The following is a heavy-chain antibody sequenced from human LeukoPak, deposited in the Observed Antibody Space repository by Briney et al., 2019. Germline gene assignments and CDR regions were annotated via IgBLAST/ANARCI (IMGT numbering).Heavy chain of an antibody. V-gene: IGHV3-53*01. CDR2: IYSGGST. D-gene: IGHD2-15*01. CDR1: GFTVSSNY. J-gene: IGHJ4*02. Sequence: GGSLRLSCAASGFTVSSNYMSWVRQAPGKGLEWVSVIYSGGSTYYADSVKGRFTISRDNSKNTLYLQLNSLRAEDTAVYYCAKDRRPKRGYCSGGSCYVPDYFDYWGQGTLVTVSS. CDR3: AKDRRPKRGYCSGGSCYVPDYFDY.